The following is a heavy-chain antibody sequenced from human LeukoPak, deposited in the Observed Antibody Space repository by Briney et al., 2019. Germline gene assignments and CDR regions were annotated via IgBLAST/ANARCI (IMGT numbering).Heavy chain of an antibody. CDR2: INPNSGGT. Sequence: GASVKVSCKASGYIFTGYYIHWVRQAPGQGLEWMGRINPNSGGTNYAQKFQGRVTMTRDTSISTAYMELSRLRSDDTAVYYCARSTARTMVSIYYYYMDVWGKGTTVTVSS. D-gene: IGHD3-10*01. CDR3: ARSTARTMVSIYYYYMDV. V-gene: IGHV1-2*06. CDR1: GYIFTGYY. J-gene: IGHJ6*03.